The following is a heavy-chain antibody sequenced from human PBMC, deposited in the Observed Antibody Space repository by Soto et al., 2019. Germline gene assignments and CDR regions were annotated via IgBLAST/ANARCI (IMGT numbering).Heavy chain of an antibody. CDR1: CGSMSSYY. J-gene: IGHJ4*02. V-gene: IGHV4-59*01. CDR2: IYYSGST. Sequence: SETLSLTCTVSCGSMSSYYWSWIRQSPGKGLEWIGYIYYSGSTNYNPSLKSRVAISLDTSKNQFSLMLSSVTAADTAVYYCARGEWLATIKPYFAYWGQGTLVTVSS. D-gene: IGHD5-12*01. CDR3: ARGEWLATIKPYFAY.